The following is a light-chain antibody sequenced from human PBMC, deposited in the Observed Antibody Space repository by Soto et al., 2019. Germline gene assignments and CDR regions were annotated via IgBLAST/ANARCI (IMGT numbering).Light chain of an antibody. CDR3: QSYDKRLTAYV. CDR1: SSSIGAGYE. V-gene: IGLV1-40*01. CDR2: GNG. Sequence: QSVLTQPPSVSGAPGQRVTISCSGTSSSIGAGYEVHWYHQLPGTAPKLVVSGNGNRPSGVPDRLSASKSGTSASLAITGRQAEDEGHYSCQSYDKRLTAYVFGTGTKLTVL. J-gene: IGLJ1*01.